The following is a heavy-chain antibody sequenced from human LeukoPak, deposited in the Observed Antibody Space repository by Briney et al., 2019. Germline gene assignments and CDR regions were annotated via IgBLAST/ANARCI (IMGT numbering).Heavy chain of an antibody. V-gene: IGHV4-34*01. CDR3: ARQRPDAAFDI. Sequence: SETLSLTCAVYGGSFSGYYWSWIRQPPGKGLEWIGEINHSGSTNYNPPLKSRVTISVDTSKNQFSLKLSSVTAADTAVYYCARQRPDAAFDIWGQGTMVTVSS. CDR1: GGSFSGYY. CDR2: INHSGST. J-gene: IGHJ3*02.